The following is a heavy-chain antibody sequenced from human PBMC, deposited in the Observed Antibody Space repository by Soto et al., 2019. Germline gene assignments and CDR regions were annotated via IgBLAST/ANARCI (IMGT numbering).Heavy chain of an antibody. CDR2: ITYDGSFQ. CDR3: AKDRVGGTFYTPLAF. V-gene: IGHV3-30*18. J-gene: IGHJ4*02. CDR1: DFNFDKYG. Sequence: GGSQTLSCQASDFNFDKYGVHRVSQNPGKGLEWVAVITYDGSFQYYADSVKGRFTISRDNSKNTLSLHLNTLKPEDTAVYHCAKDRVGGTFYTPLAFWGQGTLVTVSS. D-gene: IGHD1-7*01.